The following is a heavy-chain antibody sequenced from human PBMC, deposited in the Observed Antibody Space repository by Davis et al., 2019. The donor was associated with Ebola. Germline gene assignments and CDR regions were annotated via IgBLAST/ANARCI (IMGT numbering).Heavy chain of an antibody. CDR2: INHSGST. D-gene: IGHD4-17*01. CDR3: ASTMTTVTLAV. J-gene: IGHJ6*02. CDR1: GGSFSGYY. Sequence: MPSETLSLTCAVYGGSFSGYYWSWIRQPPGKGLEWIGEINHSGSTNYNPSLKSRVTISVDTSKNQFSLKLSSVTAADTAVYYCASTMTTVTLAVWGQGTTVTVSS. V-gene: IGHV4-34*01.